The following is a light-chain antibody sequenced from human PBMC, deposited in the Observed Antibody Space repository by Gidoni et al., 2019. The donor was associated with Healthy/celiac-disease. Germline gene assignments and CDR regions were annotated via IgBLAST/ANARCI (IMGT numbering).Light chain of an antibody. J-gene: IGKJ2*01. V-gene: IGKV3-11*01. CDR2: DAS. Sequence: ETVLPQSPATLSLSPGARATLSCRASQRVSSYLAWYQQKPGQAPRLLIYDASNRATGIPARFSGSGSGTDFTLTISSLEPEDFAVYYCQQRSNWPRTFGQGTKLEIK. CDR1: QRVSSY. CDR3: QQRSNWPRT.